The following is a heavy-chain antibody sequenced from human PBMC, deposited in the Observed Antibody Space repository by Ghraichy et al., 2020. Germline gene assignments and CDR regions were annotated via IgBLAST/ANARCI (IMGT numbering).Heavy chain of an antibody. CDR2: ITSSSRTI. J-gene: IGHJ6*02. D-gene: IGHD4-23*01. CDR1: GFTFSSYG. Sequence: SLRLSCVGSGFTFSSYGMNWVRQAPGKSLEWVSYITSSSRTIAYADSVKGRFTISRDNAHNSLYLQMKSLRDEDTAVYYCARASTVVRYFYYDGMDVWGQGTTVTVSS. CDR3: ARASTVVRYFYYDGMDV. V-gene: IGHV3-48*02.